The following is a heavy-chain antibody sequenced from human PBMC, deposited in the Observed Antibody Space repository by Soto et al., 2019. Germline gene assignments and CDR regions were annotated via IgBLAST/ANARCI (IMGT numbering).Heavy chain of an antibody. J-gene: IGHJ4*02. CDR3: VRASYSSSWAYCFDS. V-gene: IGHV3-21*01. Sequence: GGSLRLSCAASGFTFTNYSMNWVRQAPGRGLEWVSSISNSSRYIYYADSMKGRFTISRDNAKNSLSLQMDSLRADDTAIYYCVRASYSSSWAYCFDSWGQGTLVTVSS. CDR2: ISNSSRYI. D-gene: IGHD6-13*01. CDR1: GFTFTNYS.